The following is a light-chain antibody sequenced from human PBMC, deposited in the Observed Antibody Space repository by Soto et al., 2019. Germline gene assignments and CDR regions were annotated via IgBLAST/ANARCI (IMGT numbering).Light chain of an antibody. Sequence: DIQMTQSPSTLSGSVGDRVTITCRASQTISSWLAWYQQKPGKAPKLLIYKASTLKSGVPSRFSGSGSGTEFPLIISSLQHDDFATYYCQHYNSYSEAFGQGTKVELK. V-gene: IGKV1-5*03. J-gene: IGKJ1*01. CDR2: KAS. CDR3: QHYNSYSEA. CDR1: QTISSW.